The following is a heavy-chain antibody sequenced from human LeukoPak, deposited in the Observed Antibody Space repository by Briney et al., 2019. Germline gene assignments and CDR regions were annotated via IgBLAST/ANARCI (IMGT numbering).Heavy chain of an antibody. CDR3: ARDPYSLITMVRGVVPHYFDY. Sequence: GGSLRLSCAASGFTFSSYWMSWVRQAPGKGLEWVANIKQDGSEKYYVDSVKGRFTISRDNARTSLYLQMNSLRAEDTAVYYCARDPYSLITMVRGVVPHYFDYWGQGTLVTVSS. CDR1: GFTFSSYW. J-gene: IGHJ4*02. V-gene: IGHV3-7*01. CDR2: IKQDGSEK. D-gene: IGHD3-10*01.